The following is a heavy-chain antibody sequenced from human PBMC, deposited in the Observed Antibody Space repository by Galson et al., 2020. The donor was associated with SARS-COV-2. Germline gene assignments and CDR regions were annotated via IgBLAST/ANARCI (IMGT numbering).Heavy chain of an antibody. CDR1: GYTFTSYD. CDR3: ARRHGDFPYDYYMDV. V-gene: IGHV1-8*01. D-gene: IGHD4-17*01. CDR2: MNPNSGNT. Sequence: ASVKVSCKASGYTFTSYDINWVRQATGQGLEWMGWMNPNSGNTGYAQKFQGRVTMTRNTSISTAYMELSSLRSEDTAVYYCARRHGDFPYDYYMDVWGKGTTVTVSS. J-gene: IGHJ6*03.